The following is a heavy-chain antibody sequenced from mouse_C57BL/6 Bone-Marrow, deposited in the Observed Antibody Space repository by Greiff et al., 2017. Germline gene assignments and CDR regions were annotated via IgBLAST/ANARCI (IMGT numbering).Heavy chain of an antibody. D-gene: IGHD2-2*01. CDR2: IDPSDSYT. J-gene: IGHJ2*01. CDR1: GYTFTSYW. Sequence: QVQLQHPGAELVKPGASVKLSCKASGYTFTSYWMQWVKQRPGQGLEWIGEIDPSDSYTNYNQKFKGKATLTVDTSSSTAYMQLSSLTSEDSAVYYCARSGVYGYDEGVDYWGQGTTLTVSS. CDR3: ARSGVYGYDEGVDY. V-gene: IGHV1-50*01.